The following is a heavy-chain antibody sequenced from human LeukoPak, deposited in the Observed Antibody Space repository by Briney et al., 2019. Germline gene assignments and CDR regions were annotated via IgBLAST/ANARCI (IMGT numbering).Heavy chain of an antibody. CDR2: IYHSGST. V-gene: IGHV4-4*02. Sequence: SGTLSLTCAVSGGSIRSSNWWSWVRQSPGKGLEWIGEIYHSGSTNYNPSLKSRVTISVDKSENQLSLKLTSVTAADTAVYYCVGEEAGCSSPSCYRAFDIWGQGTLVTVSS. CDR1: GGSIRSSNW. D-gene: IGHD2-2*02. CDR3: VGEEAGCSSPSCYRAFDI. J-gene: IGHJ3*02.